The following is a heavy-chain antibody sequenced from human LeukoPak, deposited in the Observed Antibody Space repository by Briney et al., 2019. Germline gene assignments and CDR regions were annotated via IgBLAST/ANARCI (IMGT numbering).Heavy chain of an antibody. CDR2: IYYSGSI. CDR3: ARIRGTTPLDWYFDL. D-gene: IGHD1-7*01. V-gene: IGHV4-39*07. CDR1: GGSISSSSYY. Sequence: SETLSLTCTVSGGSISSSSYYWGWIRQPPRKGLEWIGSIYYSGSIYYNPSLKSRVTMSVDTSKNQFSLKLSSVTAVDTAVYYCARIRGTTPLDWYFDLWGRGTLVTVSS. J-gene: IGHJ2*01.